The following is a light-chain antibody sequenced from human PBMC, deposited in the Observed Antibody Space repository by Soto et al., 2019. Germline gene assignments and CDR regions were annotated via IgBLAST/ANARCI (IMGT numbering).Light chain of an antibody. CDR2: EGS. V-gene: IGLV2-23*01. CDR3: CSYAVSTTWV. J-gene: IGLJ3*02. Sequence: QSALTQPASVSGSPGQSITISCTGTSSDVGSYNLVSWYQQHPGKAPKLMIYEGSKRPSGVSNRFSGSKSGNTASLTISGLQAEDEADYYCCSYAVSTTWVFGGWTKLTVL. CDR1: SSDVGSYNL.